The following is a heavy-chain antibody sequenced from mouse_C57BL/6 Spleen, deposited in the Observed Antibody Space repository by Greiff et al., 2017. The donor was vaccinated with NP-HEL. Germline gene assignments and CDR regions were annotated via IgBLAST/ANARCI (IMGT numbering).Heavy chain of an antibody. CDR3: ARGGGFITPVVGDY. V-gene: IGHV3-6*01. J-gene: IGHJ2*01. D-gene: IGHD1-1*01. Sequence: VQLKESGPGLVKPSQSLSLTCSVTGYSITSGYYWNWIRQFPGNKLEWMGYISYDGSNNYNPSLKNRISITRDTSKNQFFLKLNSVTTEDTATYYCARGGGFITPVVGDYWGQGTTLTVSS. CDR2: ISYDGSN. CDR1: GYSITSGYY.